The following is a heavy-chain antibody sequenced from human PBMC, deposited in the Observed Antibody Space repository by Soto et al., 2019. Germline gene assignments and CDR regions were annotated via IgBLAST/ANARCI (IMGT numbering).Heavy chain of an antibody. Sequence: SGPTLVNPTETPTLTCTVSGFSLSNARMGVSWIRQPPGKALEWLAHIFSNDEKSYSTSLKSRLTISKDTSKSQVVLTMTNMDPVDTATYYCARSVAAKRGYYYYGMDVWGQGTTVTVSS. CDR2: IFSNDEK. CDR3: ARSVAAKRGYYYYGMDV. CDR1: GFSLSNARMG. J-gene: IGHJ6*02. V-gene: IGHV2-26*01. D-gene: IGHD6-13*01.